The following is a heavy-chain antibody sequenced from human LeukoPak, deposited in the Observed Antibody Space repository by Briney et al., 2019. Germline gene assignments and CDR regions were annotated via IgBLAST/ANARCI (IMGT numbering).Heavy chain of an antibody. D-gene: IGHD3-9*01. CDR2: IISSSSYI. CDR1: RFTLSSYN. Sequence: GGSMRLSCAASRFTLSSYNMNWVRQAPGKVLEWVSSIISSSSYIYYADSVKGRFTISRDNAKNSLYLQMISLRAEDTAVYYCARDQDFDWLSNLDAFDIWGQGTLVTVSS. CDR3: ARDQDFDWLSNLDAFDI. V-gene: IGHV3-21*01. J-gene: IGHJ3*02.